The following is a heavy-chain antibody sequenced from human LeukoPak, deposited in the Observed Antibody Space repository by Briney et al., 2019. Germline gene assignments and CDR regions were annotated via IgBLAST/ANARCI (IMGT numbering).Heavy chain of an antibody. J-gene: IGHJ3*02. D-gene: IGHD6-13*01. CDR2: IYYSGST. CDR3: ARVQIAAKAFDI. CDR1: GGSISSGGYY. Sequence: PSETLSLTCTVSGGSISSGGYYWRWIRQHPGKGLEWIGYIYYSGSTYYNPSLKSRVTISVDTSKNQFSLKLSSVTAADTAVYYCARVQIAAKAFDIWGQGTMVTVSS. V-gene: IGHV4-31*03.